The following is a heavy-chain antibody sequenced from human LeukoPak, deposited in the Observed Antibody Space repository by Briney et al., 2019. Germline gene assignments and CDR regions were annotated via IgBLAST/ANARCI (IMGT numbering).Heavy chain of an antibody. V-gene: IGHV4-34*01. CDR1: GGSFSGYY. J-gene: IGHJ4*02. CDR3: ARARLGGSQPYDYVWGSYLPYYFDY. Sequence: SETLSLTCAVYGGSFSGYYWSWIRQPPGKGLEWIGEINHSGSTNYNPSLKSRVTISVDTSKNQFPLKLSSVTAADTAVYYCARARLGGSQPYDYVWGSYLPYYFDYWGQGTLVTVSS. CDR2: INHSGST. D-gene: IGHD3-16*02.